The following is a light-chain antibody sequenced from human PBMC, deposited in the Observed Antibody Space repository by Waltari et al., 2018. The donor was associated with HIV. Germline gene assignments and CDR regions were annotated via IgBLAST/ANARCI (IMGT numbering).Light chain of an antibody. J-gene: IGLJ1*01. CDR1: SPNTGAGFD. V-gene: IGLV1-40*03. Sequence: QSVLTQPPSVSGAPGQRVTISCSGNSPNTGAGFDVHWYQHLPGTAPKLLIYAPTNRPSGVPDRFSGSKSGASASLAITGLQAEDEADYYCQSYDNSLTSYVFATGTRVTVL. CDR3: QSYDNSLTSYV. CDR2: APT.